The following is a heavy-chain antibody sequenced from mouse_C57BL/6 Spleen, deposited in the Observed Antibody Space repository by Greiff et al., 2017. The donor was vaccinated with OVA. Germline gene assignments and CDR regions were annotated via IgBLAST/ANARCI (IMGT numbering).Heavy chain of an antibody. V-gene: IGHV1-15*01. J-gene: IGHJ4*01. CDR1: GYTFTDYE. Sequence: VQLQQSGAELVRPGASVTLSCKASGYTFTDYEMHWVKQTPVHGLEWIGAIDPETGGTAYNQKFKGKATLTADKSSSTAYMELRSLTSEDSAVYYCTRMSDWGNYAMDYWGQGTSLTVSS. CDR2: IDPETGGT. CDR3: TRMSDWGNYAMDY. D-gene: IGHD2-13*01.